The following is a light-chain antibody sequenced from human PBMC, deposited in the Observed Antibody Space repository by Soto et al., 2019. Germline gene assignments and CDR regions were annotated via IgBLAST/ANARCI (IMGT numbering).Light chain of an antibody. V-gene: IGLV2-14*01. CDR3: SSYTTSNTRQIV. Sequence: ALTQPACVSGSPGQSITISCTGTSSDVGGYNYVSWYQQHPGKAPKFMIYDVSNRPSGVSNRFSGSKSGNTASLTISGLQAEDEADYYCSSYTTSNTRQIVFGTGTKVTVL. CDR2: DVS. CDR1: SSDVGGYNY. J-gene: IGLJ1*01.